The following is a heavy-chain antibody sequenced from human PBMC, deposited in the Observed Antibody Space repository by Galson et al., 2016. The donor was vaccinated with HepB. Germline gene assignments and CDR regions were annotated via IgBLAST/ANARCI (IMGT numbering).Heavy chain of an antibody. V-gene: IGHV3-21*01. CDR3: ARVTGYSFDN. Sequence: SLRLSCAASGLTFSRYTMNWVRQTPAKGLEWVSSITSGSDYIYETHSVKGRFTISRDDAKNPLYLQMNSLRAEDTAVYFCARVTGYSFDNWGQGTLVTVSS. D-gene: IGHD5-24*01. CDR1: GLTFSRYT. CDR2: ITSGSDYI. J-gene: IGHJ4*02.